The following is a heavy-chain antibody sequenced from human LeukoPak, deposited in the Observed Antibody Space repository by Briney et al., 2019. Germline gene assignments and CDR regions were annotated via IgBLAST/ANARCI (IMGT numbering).Heavy chain of an antibody. V-gene: IGHV1-2*02. D-gene: IGHD3-10*01. Sequence: GASVKVSCKASGYTFTGYYMHWVRQAPGQGLEWMGWINPNSGGTNYAQKFQGRVTMTRDTSIGTAYMELSRLRSDDTAVYYCAITMVRGAPLGMDVWGQGTTVTVSS. CDR3: AITMVRGAPLGMDV. CDR2: INPNSGGT. J-gene: IGHJ6*02. CDR1: GYTFTGYY.